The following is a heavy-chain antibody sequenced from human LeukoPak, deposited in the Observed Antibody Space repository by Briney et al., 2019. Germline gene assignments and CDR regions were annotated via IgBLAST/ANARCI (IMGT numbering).Heavy chain of an antibody. CDR3: AKALAY. CDR1: GFTFSSYS. Sequence: GGSLSLSCAASGFTFSSYSMNWVRQAPGKGLEWVSYISSSSSTIYYADSVKGRFTISRDNAKNTLYLQMNGLRAEDTAVYYCAKALAYCGQGTLVTVSS. J-gene: IGHJ4*02. V-gene: IGHV3-48*01. CDR2: ISSSSSTI. D-gene: IGHD3-3*02.